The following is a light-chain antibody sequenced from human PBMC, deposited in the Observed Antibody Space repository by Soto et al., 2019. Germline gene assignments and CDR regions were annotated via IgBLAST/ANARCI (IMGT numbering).Light chain of an antibody. CDR3: CSYTSRSTVV. V-gene: IGLV2-8*01. CDR1: SSDVGGYNY. J-gene: IGLJ2*01. CDR2: EVT. Sequence: QSALTQPPSASGSPGQSVTISCTGTSSDVGGYNYVSWYQQHPGKAPKLMIYEVTKRPSGVPDRFSGSKSDNTASLTISGLQAEDEADYYCCSYTSRSTVVFGRGTKLTVL.